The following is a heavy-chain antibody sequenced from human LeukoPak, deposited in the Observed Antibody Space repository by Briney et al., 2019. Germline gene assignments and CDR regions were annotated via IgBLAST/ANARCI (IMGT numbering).Heavy chain of an antibody. Sequence: GRSLRLSCAASGFTFSSYGMHWVRLAPGKGLEWVAVIWYDGSNKYYADSVKGRFTISRDNSKNTLYLQMNSLRAEDTAVYYCAKGGVVPAALHYWGQGTLVTVSS. J-gene: IGHJ4*02. CDR2: IWYDGSNK. CDR1: GFTFSSYG. CDR3: AKGGVVPAALHY. V-gene: IGHV3-33*06. D-gene: IGHD2-2*01.